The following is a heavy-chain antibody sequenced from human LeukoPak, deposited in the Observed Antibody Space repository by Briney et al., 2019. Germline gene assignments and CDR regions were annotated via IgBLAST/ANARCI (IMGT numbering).Heavy chain of an antibody. D-gene: IGHD1-26*01. CDR2: ISGSSEGT. J-gene: IGHJ5*02. V-gene: IGHV3-23*01. CDR1: GFTFSTYA. Sequence: GGSLRLSCAASGFTFSTYAMNWVRQAPGKGLEWVSTISGSSEGTYYADSVKGRFTNSRDSSKDTVYLQMDSLRAEDTAVYYCAKGSDYNLYFDHWGQGALVTVSS. CDR3: AKGSDYNLYFDH.